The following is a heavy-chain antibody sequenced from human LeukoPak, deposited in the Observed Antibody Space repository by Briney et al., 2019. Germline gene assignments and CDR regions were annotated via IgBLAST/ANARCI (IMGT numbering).Heavy chain of an antibody. D-gene: IGHD3-10*01. CDR2: ISWNSGSI. CDR1: GFTFDDYA. CDR3: ARDRKQLDYYGAFDI. J-gene: IGHJ3*02. V-gene: IGHV3-9*01. Sequence: GGSLRLSCAASGFTFDDYAMHWVRQAPGKGLEWVSGISWNSGSIDYADSVKGRFTISRDNAKNSLYLQMNSLRAEDTAVYYCARDRKQLDYYGAFDIWGQGTMVTVSS.